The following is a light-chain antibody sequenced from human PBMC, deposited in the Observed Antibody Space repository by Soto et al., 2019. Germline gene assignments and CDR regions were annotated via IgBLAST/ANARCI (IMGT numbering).Light chain of an antibody. Sequence: EIVLTQSPCTLSLSPGGRATLSCRASQSVSSYLAWYQQKPGQAPRLLIYDASNRATGIPARFSGSGSGTDFTLTISSLEPEDFAVYYCQQRSNWPPLTFGGGTKVDI. V-gene: IGKV3-11*01. CDR3: QQRSNWPPLT. J-gene: IGKJ4*01. CDR2: DAS. CDR1: QSVSSY.